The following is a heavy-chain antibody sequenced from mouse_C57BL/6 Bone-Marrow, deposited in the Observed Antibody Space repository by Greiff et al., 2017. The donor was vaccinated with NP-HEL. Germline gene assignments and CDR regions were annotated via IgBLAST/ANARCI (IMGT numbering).Heavy chain of an antibody. CDR3: ARLRHLAMDY. D-gene: IGHD2-12*01. J-gene: IGHJ4*01. Sequence: QVQLQQSGAELARPGASVKLSCKASGYTFTSYGISWVKQRTGQGLELIGELYPRSGNTYYTAKFKGKATLTADKSSSTAYMELRSLTSEDSAVYFCARLRHLAMDYWGQGTSVTVSS. V-gene: IGHV1-81*01. CDR1: GYTFTSYG. CDR2: LYPRSGNT.